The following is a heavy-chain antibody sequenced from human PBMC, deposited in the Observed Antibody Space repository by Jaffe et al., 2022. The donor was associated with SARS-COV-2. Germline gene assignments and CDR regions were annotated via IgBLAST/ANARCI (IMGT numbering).Heavy chain of an antibody. V-gene: IGHV1-2*02. CDR1: GYTFTGYY. CDR3: AREDVSTLGVVLGFDP. CDR2: VNPSSGDT. Sequence: QVHLVQSGAEVTKPGASVKVSCKASGYTFTGYYIHWVRQAPGQGLEWVGWVNPSSGDTNYAQKFQGRVSMTKKTSINTAYMELSRLTSDDTAVYYCAREDVSTLGVVLGFDPWGQGTLVTVSS. J-gene: IGHJ5*02. D-gene: IGHD3-3*01.